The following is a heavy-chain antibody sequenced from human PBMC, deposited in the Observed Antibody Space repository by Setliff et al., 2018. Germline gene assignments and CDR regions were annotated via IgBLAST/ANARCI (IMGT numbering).Heavy chain of an antibody. D-gene: IGHD5-12*01. Sequence: SETLSLTCAVSGYSISSGYYWGWIRQPPGKGLEWIGSIYHSGSTYYNPSLKSRVTISVDTSKNQFSLKLSSVTAADTAVYYCASGDGYNYAFDIWGQGTMVTVSS. CDR1: GYSISSGYY. CDR2: IYHSGST. CDR3: ASGDGYNYAFDI. J-gene: IGHJ3*02. V-gene: IGHV4-38-2*01.